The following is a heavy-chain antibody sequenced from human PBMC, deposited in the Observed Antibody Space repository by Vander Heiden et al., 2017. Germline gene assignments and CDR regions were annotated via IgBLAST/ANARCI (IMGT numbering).Heavy chain of an antibody. V-gene: IGHV3-30*19. Sequence: QVQLVESGGGVVQPGRSLRLSCAASGFTFSSYGMHWVRQAPGKGLEWVAVISYDGRKKDEADSVKGRFTISRDNSKNTLYLKMKRLRAEDTGLYDGAKLDYSIFVGWCQGTMVTVSS. J-gene: IGHJ4*02. CDR3: AKLDYSIFVG. D-gene: IGHD3-3*02. CDR1: GFTFSSYG. CDR2: ISYDGRKK.